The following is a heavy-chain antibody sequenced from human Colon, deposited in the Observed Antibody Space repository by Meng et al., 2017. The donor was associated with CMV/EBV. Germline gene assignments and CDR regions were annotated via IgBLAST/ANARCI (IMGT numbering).Heavy chain of an antibody. CDR1: GGSVERGSDY. J-gene: IGHJ4*02. CDR3: ARGKTMYGVTYYFDS. CDR2: VYYTGST. V-gene: IGHV4-61*01. D-gene: IGHD2-21*02. Sequence: GSLRLSCNVSGGSVERGSDYWSWIRQPPGKGLEWIGHVYYTGSTNYNPSLRGRVTMSMDTSKNQFSLMLNSVTAADTAVYYCARGKTMYGVTYYFDSWGLGPLVTVSS.